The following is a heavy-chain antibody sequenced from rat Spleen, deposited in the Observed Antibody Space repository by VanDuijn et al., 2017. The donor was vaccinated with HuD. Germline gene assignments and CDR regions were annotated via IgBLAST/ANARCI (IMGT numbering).Heavy chain of an antibody. Sequence: EGQLVESGGGLVQPGGSLTLSCAASVFTFSDYNMAWVRQPPKKGLEWVATISYDGSSTYYRDSVKGRFTISRDNAKSTLYLQMDSLRSEDTATYYCARHNSGYGYFDYWGQGVMVTVSS. CDR1: VFTFSDYN. D-gene: IGHD4-3*01. CDR2: ISYDGSST. J-gene: IGHJ2*01. CDR3: ARHNSGYGYFDY. V-gene: IGHV5-7*01.